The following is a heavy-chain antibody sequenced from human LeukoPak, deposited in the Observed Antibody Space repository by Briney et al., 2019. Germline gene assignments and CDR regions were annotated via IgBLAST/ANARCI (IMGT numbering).Heavy chain of an antibody. D-gene: IGHD5-18*01. CDR1: GFTFSSYA. CDR2: IRSKDHGETR. CDR3: ARGGYSYEY. V-gene: IGHV3-49*03. Sequence: PGGSLRLSCAASGFTFSSYAMSWFRQAPGKGLEWVGFIRSKDHGETRAYAATVRGRFTFSRDDSKSIAYLQMNSLKTEDTAVYFCARGGYSYEYWGQGVLVTVSS. J-gene: IGHJ4*02.